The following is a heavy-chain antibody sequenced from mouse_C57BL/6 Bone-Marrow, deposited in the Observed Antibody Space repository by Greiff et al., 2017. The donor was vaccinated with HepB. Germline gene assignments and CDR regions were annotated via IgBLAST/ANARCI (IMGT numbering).Heavy chain of an antibody. CDR3: ARGGKKWLRRPFAY. Sequence: DVQLVESGGGLVQPGGSLKLSCAASGFTFSDYYMYWVRQTPEKRLEWVAYISNGGGSTYYPDTVKGRFTISRDNAKNTLYLQMSRLKSEDTAMYYCARGGKKWLRRPFAYWGQGTLVTVSA. D-gene: IGHD2-2*01. J-gene: IGHJ3*01. CDR2: ISNGGGST. V-gene: IGHV5-12*01. CDR1: GFTFSDYY.